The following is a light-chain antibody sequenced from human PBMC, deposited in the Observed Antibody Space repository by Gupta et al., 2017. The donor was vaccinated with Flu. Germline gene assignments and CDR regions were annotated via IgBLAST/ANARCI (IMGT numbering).Light chain of an antibody. J-gene: IGKJ4*01. Sequence: EIVLTQSPATLSLSPGQRATLSCRASQSINNYVAWFKQKPGQAPRLLIYDTSNRATGIPARFSGSGSGTDFTLTISSLEPEDFAVYYCQQRSNWPPRLTFGGGTKVEIK. V-gene: IGKV3-11*01. CDR2: DTS. CDR3: QQRSNWPPRLT. CDR1: QSINNY.